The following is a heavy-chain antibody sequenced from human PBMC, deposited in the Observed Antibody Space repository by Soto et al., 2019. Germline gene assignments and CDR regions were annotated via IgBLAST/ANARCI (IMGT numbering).Heavy chain of an antibody. Sequence: QLHLVQSGAVVKKPGASVTVSCSASGYPVTAYYMHWVRQAPGRGLEWMGGINPATGAAKYTQTFRGRVTMTGDTSTSTAFMELSGLTSEDTAVFYCARGGGVGVAGSAAFDMWGQGTLVTVSS. CDR1: GYPVTAYY. J-gene: IGHJ3*02. V-gene: IGHV1-2*02. D-gene: IGHD3-3*01. CDR3: ARGGGVGVAGSAAFDM. CDR2: INPATGAA.